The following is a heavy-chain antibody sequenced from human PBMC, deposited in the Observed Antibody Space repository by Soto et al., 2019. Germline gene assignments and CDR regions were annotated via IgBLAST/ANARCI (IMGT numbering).Heavy chain of an antibody. J-gene: IGHJ4*02. Sequence: SGPTLVNPTQTLTLTCTFSGFSLSTNEVGVGWVRQPPGKALEWLALIYWNDDARYSPSLKNRLTITKDTSKNQVVLTMTNMDPVDTATYYCIHDGKLGYTGYDRFDYWGQGTLVTVSS. CDR1: GFSLSTNEVG. CDR2: IYWNDDA. V-gene: IGHV2-5*01. CDR3: IHDGKLGYTGYDRFDY. D-gene: IGHD5-12*01.